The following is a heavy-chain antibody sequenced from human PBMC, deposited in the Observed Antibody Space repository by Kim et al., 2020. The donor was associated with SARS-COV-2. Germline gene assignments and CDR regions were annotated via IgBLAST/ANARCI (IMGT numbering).Heavy chain of an antibody. D-gene: IGHD6-13*01. J-gene: IGHJ1*01. CDR2: ISYDGSNK. CDR1: GFTFSSYG. V-gene: IGHV3-30*18. Sequence: GGSLRLSCAASGFTFSSYGMHWVRQAPGKGLEWVAVISYDGSNKYYADSVKGRFTISRDNSKNTLYLQMNSLRAEDTAVYYCSKVGYSSSSEYFQHWGPG. CDR3: SKVGYSSSSEYFQH.